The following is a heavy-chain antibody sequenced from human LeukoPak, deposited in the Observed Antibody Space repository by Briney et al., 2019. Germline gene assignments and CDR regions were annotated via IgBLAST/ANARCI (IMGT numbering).Heavy chain of an antibody. J-gene: IGHJ4*02. D-gene: IGHD2-2*01. V-gene: IGHV3-30-3*01. CDR1: GFTFSSYA. CDR2: ISYDGSNK. CDR3: ARDLRYCSSTSCYHRPGY. Sequence: PGRSLRLSRAASGFTFSSYAMHWVRQAPGKGLEWVAVISYDGSNKYYADSVKGRFTISRDNSKNTLYLQMNSLRAEDTAVYYCARDLRYCSSTSCYHRPGYWGQGTLVTVSS.